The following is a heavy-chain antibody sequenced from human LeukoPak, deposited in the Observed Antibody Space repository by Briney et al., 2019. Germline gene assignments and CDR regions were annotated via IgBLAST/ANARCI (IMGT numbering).Heavy chain of an antibody. V-gene: IGHV3-30*02. CDR1: GFTFSSYG. CDR3: AKRAGSAWSAGA. J-gene: IGHJ5*02. D-gene: IGHD3-10*01. Sequence: GVSLRLSCAASGFTFSSYGMHWVRQAPGKGLDWVAYIRNDASNTYYADSVKGRFSISRDNSKNTLYLQMNSLIPEDTAVYYCAKRAGSAWSAGAWGQGTLVTVSS. CDR2: IRNDASNT.